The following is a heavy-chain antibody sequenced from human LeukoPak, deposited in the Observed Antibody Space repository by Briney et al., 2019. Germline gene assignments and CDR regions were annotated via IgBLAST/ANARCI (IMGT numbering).Heavy chain of an antibody. J-gene: IGHJ4*02. Sequence: GGSLRLSCAASGFPFSRYNMNWVRQAPGKGLEWVSSISRTGNYIYYADSVKGRFTISRDNAQNSLFLQMNSLRVEDTAVYYCARVLETDCSGGSCYSGLDYWGQGTLVTVSS. V-gene: IGHV3-21*01. CDR2: ISRTGNYI. D-gene: IGHD2-15*01. CDR3: ARVLETDCSGGSCYSGLDY. CDR1: GFPFSRYN.